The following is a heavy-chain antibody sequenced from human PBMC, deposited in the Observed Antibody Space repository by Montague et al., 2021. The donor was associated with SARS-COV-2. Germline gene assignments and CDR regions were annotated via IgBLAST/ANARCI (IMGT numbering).Heavy chain of an antibody. CDR3: ARDWGSGDVLRYFDWFTLKALDY. CDR2: IKQDGSEK. D-gene: IGHD3-9*01. Sequence: SLRLSCAASGFTFSSYGMSWVRQAPGKGLEWVANIKQDGSEKYYVDSVKGRFTISRDNAKNSLYLQMNSLRAEDTAVYYCARDWGSGDVLRYFDWFTLKALDYWGQGTLVTVSS. CDR1: GFTFSSYG. V-gene: IGHV3-7*01. J-gene: IGHJ4*02.